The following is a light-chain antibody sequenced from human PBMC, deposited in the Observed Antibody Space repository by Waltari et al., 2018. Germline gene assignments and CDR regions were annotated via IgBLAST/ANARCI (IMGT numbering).Light chain of an antibody. J-gene: IGKJ2*01. Sequence: EIVMTQSPAMLSVSPGERPTPSCRASESVGSHLAWYQQKPGQPPKVIIYAAVTRATGVPARFSGSGSGTEFTLTISSLQSEDFAVYYCQQYGNWYTFGQGTKLQIK. CDR1: ESVGSH. CDR3: QQYGNWYT. V-gene: IGKV3-15*01. CDR2: AAV.